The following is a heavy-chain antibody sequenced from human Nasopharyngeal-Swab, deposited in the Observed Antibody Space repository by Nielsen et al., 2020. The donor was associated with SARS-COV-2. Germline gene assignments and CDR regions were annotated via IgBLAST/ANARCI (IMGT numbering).Heavy chain of an antibody. CDR2: ISWNSGGI. Sequence: GGSLRLSCAASGFTFDDYAMHWVRQAPGKGLEWVSGISWNSGGIGYADSVKGRFTISRDNAKNSLYLQMNSLRAEDTALYYCAKDIVRGVMDAFDIWGQGTMVTVSS. CDR1: GFTFDDYA. CDR3: AKDIVRGVMDAFDI. V-gene: IGHV3-9*01. D-gene: IGHD3-10*02. J-gene: IGHJ3*02.